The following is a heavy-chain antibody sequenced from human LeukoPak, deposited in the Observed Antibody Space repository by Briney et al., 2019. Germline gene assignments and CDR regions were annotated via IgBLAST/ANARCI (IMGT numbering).Heavy chain of an antibody. V-gene: IGHV3-30-3*01. J-gene: IGHJ4*02. Sequence: GGSLRLSCAASGFTFSSYAMHWVRQAPGKGLEWVAVISYDGSNKYYADSVKGRFTISRDNSKNTLYLQMNSLRAEDTAVYYCARARRDGYNPYYFDYWGQGTLVTVSS. CDR3: ARARRDGYNPYYFDY. CDR1: GFTFSSYA. CDR2: ISYDGSNK. D-gene: IGHD5-24*01.